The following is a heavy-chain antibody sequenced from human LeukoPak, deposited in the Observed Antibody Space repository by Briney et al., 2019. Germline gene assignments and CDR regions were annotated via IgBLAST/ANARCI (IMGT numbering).Heavy chain of an antibody. V-gene: IGHV3-21*01. Sequence: GGSLRLSCAASGFTFSSYSMNWVRQAPGKWLEWVSSISSSSSYIYYADSVKGRFTISRDNAKNSLYLQMNSLRAEDTAVYYCARGSFGVVRTWPDTFDYWGQGTLVTVSS. CDR1: GFTFSSYS. CDR3: ARGSFGVVRTWPDTFDY. J-gene: IGHJ4*02. CDR2: ISSSSSYI. D-gene: IGHD3-3*01.